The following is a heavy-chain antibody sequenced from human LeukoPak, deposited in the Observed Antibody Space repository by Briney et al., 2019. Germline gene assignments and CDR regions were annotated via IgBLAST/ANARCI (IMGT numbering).Heavy chain of an antibody. CDR3: TLPWGSGSYYDY. Sequence: PGGSLRLSCAASGFTFSNAWLNWVRQAPGKGLEWVGHIKSKTDGGTTDYAAPVKGRFTISRDDSKNTLFLQMNSLKTEDTAVYYCTLPWGSGSYYDYWGQGTLVTVSS. V-gene: IGHV3-15*01. CDR2: IKSKTDGGTT. D-gene: IGHD3-10*01. J-gene: IGHJ4*02. CDR1: GFTFSNAW.